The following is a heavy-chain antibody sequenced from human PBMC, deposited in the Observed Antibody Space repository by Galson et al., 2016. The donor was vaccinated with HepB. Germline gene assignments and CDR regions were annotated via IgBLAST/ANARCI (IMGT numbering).Heavy chain of an antibody. V-gene: IGHV3-23*01. CDR1: GFTFSTHA. Sequence: SLRLSCAASGFTFSTHAMSWLRQAPGKGLEWLSAISGSGRNTYYADSVKGRLTISRDNSKKTLYLEIKALRADDMALYYCAKTGPEVAAAGTWDLYYGMDVWGKGTTVTVSS. D-gene: IGHD6-13*01. CDR3: AKTGPEVAAAGTWDLYYGMDV. CDR2: ISGSGRNT. J-gene: IGHJ6*04.